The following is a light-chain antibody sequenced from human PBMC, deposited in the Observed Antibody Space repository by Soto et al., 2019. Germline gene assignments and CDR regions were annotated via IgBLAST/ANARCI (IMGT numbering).Light chain of an antibody. CDR2: DAS. V-gene: IGKV3-11*01. CDR1: QSVSSY. J-gene: IGKJ4*01. Sequence: EIVLTQSPATLSLSPGERATLSCRASQSVSSYVAWYQQKPGQAPRLLIYDASNRATGIPARFSGSGSGTDFTLTISSLEPEDFAVYYCQQRRNWPPLTFGGGTKVDIK. CDR3: QQRRNWPPLT.